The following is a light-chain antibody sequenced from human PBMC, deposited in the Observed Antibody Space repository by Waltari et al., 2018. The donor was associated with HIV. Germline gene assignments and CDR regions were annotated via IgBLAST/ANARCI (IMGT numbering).Light chain of an antibody. CDR1: SSNVSNNY. V-gene: IGLV1-47*01. CDR3: AAWDDRLSGRL. Sequence: QSVLAQPRSVSGTPGQRVNISCSGSSSNVSNNYVYWYQQVPGVAPKLLIYRKNKRPSGLPDRFSGSKSGTSASLAISGLRPEDEGEYYGAAWDDRLSGRLFGGGIKVT. J-gene: IGLJ2*01. CDR2: RKN.